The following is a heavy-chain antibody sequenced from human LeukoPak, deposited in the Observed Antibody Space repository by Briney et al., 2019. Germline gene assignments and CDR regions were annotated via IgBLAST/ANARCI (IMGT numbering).Heavy chain of an antibody. J-gene: IGHJ4*02. CDR2: IYYSGNT. Sequence: SETLSLTCTVSGVSISSSNSYWGWIRQPPGKGLEWIGSIYYSGNTYYNASLKSQVSISIDTSKNQFSLRLTSVTAADTAVYYCARVGLRWNDADYWGQGTLVTVSS. V-gene: IGHV4-39*01. CDR3: ARVGLRWNDADY. D-gene: IGHD1-1*01. CDR1: GVSISSSNSY.